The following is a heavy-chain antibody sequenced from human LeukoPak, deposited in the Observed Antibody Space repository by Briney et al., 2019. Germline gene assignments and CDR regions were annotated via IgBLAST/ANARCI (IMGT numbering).Heavy chain of an antibody. D-gene: IGHD6-13*01. CDR2: IGSSSSAI. Sequence: PGGSLRLSCAASGFTFSAYSMNWVRQAPGKGLEWVSSIGSSSSAIYYADSVKGRFTISRDNAKNSLYLQMKSLRAEDTAVYYCAVTWGSSWYYFDSWGQGTLVTVSS. J-gene: IGHJ4*02. V-gene: IGHV3-48*01. CDR3: AVTWGSSWYYFDS. CDR1: GFTFSAYS.